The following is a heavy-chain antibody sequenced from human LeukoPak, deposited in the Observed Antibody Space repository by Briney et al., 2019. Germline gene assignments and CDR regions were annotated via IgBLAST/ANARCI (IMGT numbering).Heavy chain of an antibody. D-gene: IGHD3-9*01. J-gene: IGHJ4*02. CDR1: GFTFDDYA. CDR2: ISWNSGSI. V-gene: IGHV3-9*01. Sequence: PGGSLRLSCAASGFTFDDYAMHWVRQAPGKGLEWVSGISWNSGSIGYADSVKGRFTISRDNAKNSLYLQMNSLGAEDTALYYCAKGYFDWLFPFDYWGQGTLVTVSS. CDR3: AKGYFDWLFPFDY.